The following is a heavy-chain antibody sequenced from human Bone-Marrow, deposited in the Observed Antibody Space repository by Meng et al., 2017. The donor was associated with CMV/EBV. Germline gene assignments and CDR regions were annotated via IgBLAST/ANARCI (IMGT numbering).Heavy chain of an antibody. J-gene: IGHJ4*02. D-gene: IGHD3-10*01. V-gene: IGHV4-30-2*01. CDR1: CGSITSGDYS. CDR2: IYHSGST. CDR3: AREAFGFGFDF. Sequence: CTLSCGSITSGDYSWSWIRQPPGKGLEWIGYIYHSGSTSYNPSLKSRVTISVDRSRHQFSLILTSVTAADTAVYYCAREAFGFGFDFWGQGTLVTVSS.